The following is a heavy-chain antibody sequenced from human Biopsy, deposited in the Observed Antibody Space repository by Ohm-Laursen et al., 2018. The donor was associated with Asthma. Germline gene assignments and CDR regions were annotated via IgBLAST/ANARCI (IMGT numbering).Heavy chain of an antibody. Sequence: SLRLSCSAPGFSFDDCAMHWVRQAPGKGLDWVAVISFDGTNRNYTDSVKGRFTISRDNSRNTLHLEMNSLRAEDTAVYFCAKEVFPGWELRRGPDSWGQGTLVTVSS. J-gene: IGHJ4*02. CDR3: AKEVFPGWELRRGPDS. V-gene: IGHV3-30*18. D-gene: IGHD1-26*01. CDR1: GFSFDDCA. CDR2: ISFDGTNR.